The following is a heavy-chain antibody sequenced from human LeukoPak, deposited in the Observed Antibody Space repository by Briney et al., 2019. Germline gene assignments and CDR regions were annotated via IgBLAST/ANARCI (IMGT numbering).Heavy chain of an antibody. CDR3: DAADF. V-gene: IGHV3-23*01. J-gene: IGHJ4*02. D-gene: IGHD6-13*01. Sequence: GGSLRLSRAASGFSFASFAMGWVRQPPGKGLEWVSTISDSGGRTHYADSVQGRFTISRDNSKNTLYLQINNLRAEDTAIYYCDAADFWGQGTLVTVSS. CDR1: GFSFASFA. CDR2: ISDSGGRT.